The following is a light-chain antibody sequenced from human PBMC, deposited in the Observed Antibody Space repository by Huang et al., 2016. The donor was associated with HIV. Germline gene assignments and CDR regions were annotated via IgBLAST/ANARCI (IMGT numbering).Light chain of an antibody. Sequence: EIVMTQSPATLSVSPGERATLSCRASQSVSNYLAWYQQKPGQAPRLLIYDASTGATGIPASFSGSGSGTEFTLTISSLQSEDSAVYYCQQYNDWPLTFGGGTKVEIK. CDR2: DAS. CDR1: QSVSNY. CDR3: QQYNDWPLT. V-gene: IGKV3-15*01. J-gene: IGKJ4*01.